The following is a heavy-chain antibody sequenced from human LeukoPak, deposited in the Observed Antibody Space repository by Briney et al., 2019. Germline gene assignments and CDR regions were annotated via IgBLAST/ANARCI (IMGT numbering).Heavy chain of an antibody. V-gene: IGHV3-23*01. Sequence: GGSLRLSFAASGFTFSSYAMSWVRQAPGKGLEWVSAISGSGGSTYYADSVKGRFTISRDNSKNTLYLQMNSLKTEDTAVYYCTTDLGVPAAMTYYYYGMDVWGQGTTVTVSS. CDR2: ISGSGGST. D-gene: IGHD2-2*01. CDR1: GFTFSSYA. J-gene: IGHJ6*02. CDR3: TTDLGVPAAMTYYYYGMDV.